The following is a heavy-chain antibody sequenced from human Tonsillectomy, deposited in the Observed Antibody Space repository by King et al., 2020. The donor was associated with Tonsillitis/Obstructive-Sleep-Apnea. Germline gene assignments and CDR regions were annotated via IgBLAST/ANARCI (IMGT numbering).Heavy chain of an antibody. V-gene: IGHV3-23*04. J-gene: IGHJ4*02. CDR2: ISGSGGST. D-gene: IGHD3-3*01. CDR3: AKVGGSTNYDFWSGYSTYFDY. CDR1: GFTFSSYA. Sequence: VQLVESGGGLVQPGGSLRLSCAASGFTFSSYAMSWVRQAPGKGLEWVSAISGSGGSTYYADSVKGRFTISRDNSKNTLYLQMNSLRAEDTAVYYCAKVGGSTNYDFWSGYSTYFDYWGQGTLVTVSS.